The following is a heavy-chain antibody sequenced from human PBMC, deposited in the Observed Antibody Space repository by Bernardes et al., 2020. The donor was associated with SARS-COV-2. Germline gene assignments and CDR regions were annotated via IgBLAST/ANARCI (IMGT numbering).Heavy chain of an antibody. CDR1: GFTLSSYA. CDR3: SRVVLYYFETGGTIDF. CDR2: ISGSDAST. V-gene: IGHV3-23*01. Sequence: GGSLRLSCTASGFTLSSYAMSWVRQAPGKGLEWVSGISGSDASTYYADSVKGRFTISRVNSENTLYLQMNSMRAEDTAVYYCSRVVLYYFETGGTIDFWGQGTLVTVSS. J-gene: IGHJ4*02. D-gene: IGHD3-22*01.